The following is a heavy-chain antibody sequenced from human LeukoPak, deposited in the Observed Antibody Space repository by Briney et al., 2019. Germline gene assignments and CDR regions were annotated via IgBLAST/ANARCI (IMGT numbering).Heavy chain of an antibody. Sequence: SETLSLTCTVSGGSISSSSYYWGWIRQPPGKGLEWIGSIYYSGSTYYNPSLKSRVTISVDTSKNQFSLKLSSVTAADTAVYYCARVGSGTYGDWFDPWGQGTLVTVSS. CDR1: GGSISSSSYY. J-gene: IGHJ5*02. V-gene: IGHV4-39*07. D-gene: IGHD2-2*01. CDR3: ARVGSGTYGDWFDP. CDR2: IYYSGST.